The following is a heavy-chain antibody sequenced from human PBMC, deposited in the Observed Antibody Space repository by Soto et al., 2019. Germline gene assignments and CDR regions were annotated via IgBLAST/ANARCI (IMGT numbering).Heavy chain of an antibody. CDR3: ARANGAFDI. Sequence: ASVKVSCKASGYTFTSYAMHWVRQAPGQRLEWMGWINTGNDNTKYSQKLQGRVTITRDTSASTAYMELSSLRSEDTAVYYCARANGAFDIWGQGTMVTVSS. CDR2: INTGNDNT. J-gene: IGHJ3*02. D-gene: IGHD2-8*01. V-gene: IGHV1-3*04. CDR1: GYTFTSYA.